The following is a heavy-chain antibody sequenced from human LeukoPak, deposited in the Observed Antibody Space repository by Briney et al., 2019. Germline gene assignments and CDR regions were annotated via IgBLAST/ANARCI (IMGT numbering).Heavy chain of an antibody. Sequence: GGSLRLSCAASGFTFSTYGMHWVRQAPGKGLEWVAFIRYDGSNKYYADSVKGRFTISRDNSKNTLYLQMNSLRAEDTAVYYCAKDLTMIVEPLNWFDPWGQGTLVTVSS. CDR1: GFTFSTYG. CDR2: IRYDGSNK. D-gene: IGHD3-22*01. J-gene: IGHJ5*02. V-gene: IGHV3-30*02. CDR3: AKDLTMIVEPLNWFDP.